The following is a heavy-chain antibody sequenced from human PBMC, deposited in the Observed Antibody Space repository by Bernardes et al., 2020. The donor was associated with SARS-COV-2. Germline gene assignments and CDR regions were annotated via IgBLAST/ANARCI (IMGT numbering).Heavy chain of an antibody. CDR2: INHSGST. Sequence: SETLSLTCGVFGGSFSGYYWSWIRQPPGKGLEWIGEINHSGSTNYNPSLKSRVTISLDTSKNQFSLKLSSVTAADTAVYYCARRGITGYSSGMDWGQGTLVTVSS. CDR3: ARRGITGYSSGMD. D-gene: IGHD6-25*01. V-gene: IGHV4-34*01. CDR1: GGSFSGYY. J-gene: IGHJ4*02.